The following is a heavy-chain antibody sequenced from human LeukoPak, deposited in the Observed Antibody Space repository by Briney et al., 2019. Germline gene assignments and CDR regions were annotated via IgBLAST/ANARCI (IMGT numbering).Heavy chain of an antibody. CDR2: IYWDDDK. J-gene: IGHJ4*02. V-gene: IGHV2-5*02. D-gene: IGHD3-10*01. Sequence: ESGPTLVKPTQTLTLTCTFSGFSLSTSGVGVGWIRQPPGKALEWLALIYWDDDKRYSPSLKSRLTITKDTSKNQVVLTMTNMDPVDTATYYCAHRREYYYGSGSFDWGQGTLVTVSS. CDR3: AHRREYYYGSGSFD. CDR1: GFSLSTSGVG.